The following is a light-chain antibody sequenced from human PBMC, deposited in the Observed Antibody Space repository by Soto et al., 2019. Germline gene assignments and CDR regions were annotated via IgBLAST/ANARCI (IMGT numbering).Light chain of an antibody. CDR1: QSISSW. CDR3: KQYNSYSPYT. J-gene: IGKJ2*01. Sequence: DIQMTQSPSTLSASVGDRVTITCRASQSISSWLAWYQQKPGKAPKLLIYKASSLESGVPSRCSGSGSGTEFTLTIISLQADDFATYSCKQYNSYSPYTFGQGTKLEIK. V-gene: IGKV1-5*03. CDR2: KAS.